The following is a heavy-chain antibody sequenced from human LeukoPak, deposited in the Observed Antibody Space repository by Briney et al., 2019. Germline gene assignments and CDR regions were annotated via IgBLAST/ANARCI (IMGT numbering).Heavy chain of an antibody. V-gene: IGHV4-39*01. Sequence: SETLSLTCTVSGGSISSSSYYWGWIRQPPGKGLEWIGSIYYSGSTYYNPSLKSRVTIPVDTSKNQFSLKLSSVTAADTAVYYCARTLGYYFDYWGQGTLVTVSS. J-gene: IGHJ4*02. D-gene: IGHD2-15*01. CDR3: ARTLGYYFDY. CDR1: GGSISSSSYY. CDR2: IYYSGST.